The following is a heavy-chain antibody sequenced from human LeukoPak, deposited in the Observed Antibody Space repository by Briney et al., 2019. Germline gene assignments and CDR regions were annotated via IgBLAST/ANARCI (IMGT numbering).Heavy chain of an antibody. CDR2: IYCSGSA. J-gene: IGHJ4*02. CDR1: GGSITSYY. V-gene: IGHV4-59*01. Sequence: PSETLSLTCSVSGGSITSYYWSWIRQPPGKGLEWIGYIYCSGSANYNPSLKSRLTISVDTSKNQFSLKLNSVTAADTAVYYCARGDGWYFYWGQGTLVTVSS. CDR3: ARGDGWYFY. D-gene: IGHD6-19*01.